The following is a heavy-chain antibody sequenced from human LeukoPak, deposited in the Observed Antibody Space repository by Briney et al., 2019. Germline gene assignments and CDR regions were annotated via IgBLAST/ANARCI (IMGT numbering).Heavy chain of an antibody. Sequence: SETLSLTCTVSGGSISSGGYYWSWIRQHPGKGLEWIGYIYYSGSTYYNPSLRSRVTISVDTSKNQFSLKLSSVTAADTAVYYCARVAGYPNYCFDYWGQGTLVTVSS. J-gene: IGHJ4*02. D-gene: IGHD5-12*01. V-gene: IGHV4-31*03. CDR1: GGSISSGGYY. CDR2: IYYSGST. CDR3: ARVAGYPNYCFDY.